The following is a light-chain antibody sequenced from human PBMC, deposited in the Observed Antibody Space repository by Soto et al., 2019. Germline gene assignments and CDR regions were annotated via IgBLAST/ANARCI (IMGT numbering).Light chain of an antibody. V-gene: IGKV1-5*03. CDR2: KAS. Sequence: DIQMTQSPSTLSASVGDRVTIACRASQSICTWLAWYQQKPGKAPKLLIYKASILESGVPSRFSGSGSATEFTLTISSLQPEDFASYYCQQYETFPLTFGGGTKVEIK. J-gene: IGKJ4*01. CDR1: QSICTW. CDR3: QQYETFPLT.